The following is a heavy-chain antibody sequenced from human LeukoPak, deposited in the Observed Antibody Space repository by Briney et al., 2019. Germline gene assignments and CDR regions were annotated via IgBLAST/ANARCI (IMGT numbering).Heavy chain of an antibody. D-gene: IGHD1-1*01. CDR2: ISASGGST. J-gene: IGHJ4*02. Sequence: GGSLRLSCAVSGVIFNNYAMSWVCQAPGRGLEWVSVISASGGSTYYADSVKGRFSISRDNSNNRLYSEMNSLRAEDTAVYYCAKHAGTTRQTKDYWGQGTLVTVSS. V-gene: IGHV3-23*01. CDR1: GVIFNNYA. CDR3: AKHAGTTRQTKDY.